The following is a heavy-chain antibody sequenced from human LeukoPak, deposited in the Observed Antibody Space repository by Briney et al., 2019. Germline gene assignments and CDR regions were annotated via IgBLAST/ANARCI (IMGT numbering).Heavy chain of an antibody. CDR1: GFTFKTYT. CDR2: ISSSSSYI. CDR3: AKDRRIQLWYFDY. V-gene: IGHV3-21*01. J-gene: IGHJ4*02. D-gene: IGHD5-18*01. Sequence: GGSLRLSCAASGFTFKTYTMHWVRQAPGMGLEWVSSISSSSSYIFYADSVKGRFTISRDNSKNTLYLQMNSLRAEDTAVYYCAKDRRIQLWYFDYWGQGTLVTVSS.